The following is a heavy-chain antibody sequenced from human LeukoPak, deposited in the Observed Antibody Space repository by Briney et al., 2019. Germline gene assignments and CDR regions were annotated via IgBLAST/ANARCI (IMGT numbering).Heavy chain of an antibody. CDR2: IYTSGST. D-gene: IGHD6-13*01. J-gene: IGHJ6*03. V-gene: IGHV4-4*07. Sequence: PSETLSLTCTVSGGSISSYYWSWIRQPAGKGLEWIGRIYTSGSTNYNPSLKSRVTMSVDTSKNQFSLKLSSVTAADTAVYYCARDLWEISSSWYFYYMDVWGKGTTVTVSS. CDR3: ARDLWEISSSWYFYYMDV. CDR1: GGSISSYY.